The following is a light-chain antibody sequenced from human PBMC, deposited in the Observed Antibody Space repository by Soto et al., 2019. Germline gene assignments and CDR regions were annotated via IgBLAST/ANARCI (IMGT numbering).Light chain of an antibody. CDR2: GAP. Sequence: EIVMTQSPATLSVSPGERATLSCRASQSVSSNLAWYQQKPGQAPRLLIYGAPTRATGIPARFSGSGSGTEFALTISSLQSEDFAVYYCQQDNNWPPFTFGPGTKVDIK. CDR1: QSVSSN. CDR3: QQDNNWPPFT. V-gene: IGKV3-15*01. J-gene: IGKJ3*01.